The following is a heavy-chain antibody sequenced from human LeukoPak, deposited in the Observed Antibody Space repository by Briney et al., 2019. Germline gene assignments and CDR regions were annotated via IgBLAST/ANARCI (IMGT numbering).Heavy chain of an antibody. CDR3: AKDLRKDGIWDIDY. V-gene: IGHV3-23*01. Sequence: PGGSLRLSCAASGFTFSTDTMNWVRQAPGKGLEWVSGIYGSGGASFYADSVKGRFTISRDNSQNTVFLQMDSLRDEDTALYYCAKDLRKDGIWDIDYWGQGTLVTVSS. J-gene: IGHJ4*02. CDR2: IYGSGGAS. CDR1: GFTFSTDT. D-gene: IGHD1-20*01.